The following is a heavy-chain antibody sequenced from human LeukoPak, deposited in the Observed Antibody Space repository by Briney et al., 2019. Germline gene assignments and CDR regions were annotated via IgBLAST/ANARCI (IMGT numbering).Heavy chain of an antibody. D-gene: IGHD6-19*01. CDR3: TIDSNSGWTGY. J-gene: IGHJ4*02. Sequence: GGSLRLSCAASGFTFSNAWMSWVRQAPGKGLEWVGGIKTKTDGGTTDYAAPLKGRFTISRDDSKHTLYLQMNSLKTEDTAVYYCTIDSNSGWTGYWGQGTLVTVSS. CDR2: IKTKTDGGTT. CDR1: GFTFSNAW. V-gene: IGHV3-15*01.